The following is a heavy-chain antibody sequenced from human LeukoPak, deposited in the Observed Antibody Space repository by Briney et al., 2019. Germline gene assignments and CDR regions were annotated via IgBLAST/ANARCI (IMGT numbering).Heavy chain of an antibody. V-gene: IGHV4-39*01. D-gene: IGHD2-15*01. CDR3: ARHGNIVVVPTALGFDY. CDR1: GGSISTSPFF. CDR2: IYYSGNA. J-gene: IGHJ4*02. Sequence: PSETLSLTCTVSGGSISTSPFFWAWIRQPPGKGLEWIGAIYYSGNACYNPSFGSRVAMFVDLSKNQFSLRLSSVTAADTAVYYCARHGNIVVVPTALGFDYWGQGILVTVSS.